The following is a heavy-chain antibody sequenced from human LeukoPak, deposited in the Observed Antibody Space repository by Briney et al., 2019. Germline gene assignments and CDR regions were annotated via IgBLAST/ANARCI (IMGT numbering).Heavy chain of an antibody. Sequence: GGSLRLSCAASGFTFSSYSMNWVRQPPGKGLEWVSSIFPSGGEIHYADFVKGRFTISRDNSKNTLYLQMNSLRAEDTAVYYCARVGKSGGVIDWYYFDYWGQGTLVTVSS. CDR2: IFPSGGEI. CDR3: ARVGKSGGVIDWYYFDY. D-gene: IGHD3-9*01. CDR1: GFTFSSYS. V-gene: IGHV3-21*04. J-gene: IGHJ4*02.